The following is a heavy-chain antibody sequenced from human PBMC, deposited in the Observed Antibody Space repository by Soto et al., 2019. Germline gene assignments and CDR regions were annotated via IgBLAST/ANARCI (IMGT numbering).Heavy chain of an antibody. J-gene: IGHJ6*02. CDR2: IMPILGIA. CDR3: ARGRAAAGTSYGMDV. Sequence: QVQLVQSRAEVKTPGSSVKVSCKASGGTFSSSTISWVRQAPGQGFEWMGRIMPILGIANYAQKFQGRVRINEDQSTSRACMEMRSLGSEDTAVYYCARGRAAAGTSYGMDVWGQGTTVTVSS. CDR1: GGTFSSST. D-gene: IGHD6-13*01. V-gene: IGHV1-69*02.